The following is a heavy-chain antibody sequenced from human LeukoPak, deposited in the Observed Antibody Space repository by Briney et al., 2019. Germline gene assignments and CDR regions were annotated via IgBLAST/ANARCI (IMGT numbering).Heavy chain of an antibody. D-gene: IGHD3-10*01. CDR2: IYYSGST. CDR3: ARAYYYGSGTPGY. CDR1: GGSISSYY. J-gene: IGHJ4*02. V-gene: IGHV4-59*01. Sequence: SETLSLTCTVSGGSISSYYWSWIRQPPGKGLEWIGYIYYSGSTNYNPSLKSRVSISKDTSKNQFSLKLSSVTAADTAVYYCARAYYYGSGTPGYWGQGTLATVSS.